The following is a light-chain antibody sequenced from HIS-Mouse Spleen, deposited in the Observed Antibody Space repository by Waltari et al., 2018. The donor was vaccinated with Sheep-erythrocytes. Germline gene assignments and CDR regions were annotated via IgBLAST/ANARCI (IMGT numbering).Light chain of an antibody. CDR2: EVS. V-gene: IGLV2-8*01. CDR1: SSDVGRSNY. J-gene: IGLJ3*02. Sequence: QSALTQPPSASGSPGQSVTISCTGTSSDVGRSNYVPWYQQHPGKAPKLMIYEVSKRPSGVPDRFSGSKSGNTASLTVSGLQAEDEADYYCSSYAGSNNWVFGGGTKLTVL. CDR3: SSYAGSNNWV.